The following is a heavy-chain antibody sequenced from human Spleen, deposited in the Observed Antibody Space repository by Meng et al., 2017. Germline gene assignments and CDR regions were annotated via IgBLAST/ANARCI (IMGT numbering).Heavy chain of an antibody. CDR3: ATMVRQRGDFDC. J-gene: IGHJ4*02. CDR1: DNSVRNGDYY. Sequence: QLHRWVQGRLSHPETLSLPCAVADNSVRNGDYYWSWIRQPPGRGLEWIGSLSYTGTTNHNPSLKSRVTMSVDTSKNQFSLRLSSVTAADTAVYYCATMVRQRGDFDCWGQGTLVTVSS. CDR2: LSYTGTT. V-gene: IGHV4-61*08. D-gene: IGHD2-8*01.